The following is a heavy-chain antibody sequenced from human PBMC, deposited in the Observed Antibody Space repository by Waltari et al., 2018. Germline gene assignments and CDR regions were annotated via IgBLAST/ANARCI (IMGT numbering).Heavy chain of an antibody. CDR3: ARRPPMAARPGPHYFDY. V-gene: IGHV4-39*07. J-gene: IGHJ4*02. Sequence: QLQLQESGPGLVKPSETLSLTCTVSAGSISSRSYSWGWIRQPPGKGLGWIGSIYYSGSTYYNPSLKSRVTISVDTSKNQFSLKLSSVTAADTAVYYCARRPPMAARPGPHYFDYWGQGTLVTVSS. CDR2: IYYSGST. D-gene: IGHD6-6*01. CDR1: AGSISSRSYS.